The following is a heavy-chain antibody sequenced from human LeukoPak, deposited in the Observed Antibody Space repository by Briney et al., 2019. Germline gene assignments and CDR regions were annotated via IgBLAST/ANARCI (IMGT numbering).Heavy chain of an antibody. Sequence: GGSLRLSCAASGFTFSSYAMTWVRQAPGKGLEWVSSIGTHGTTTYYADSVKGRFTISRDNSKNTLYLQMNSLRAEDTAVYYCAKNSEGFNYYGSGSYKRKVNDYWGQGTLVTVSS. J-gene: IGHJ4*02. V-gene: IGHV3-23*01. D-gene: IGHD3-10*01. CDR3: AKNSEGFNYYGSGSYKRKVNDY. CDR2: IGTHGTTT. CDR1: GFTFSSYA.